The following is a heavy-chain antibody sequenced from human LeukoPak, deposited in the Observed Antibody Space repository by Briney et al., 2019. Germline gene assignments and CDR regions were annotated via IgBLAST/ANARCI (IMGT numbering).Heavy chain of an antibody. Sequence: SVKVSRKASGGTFSSYAISWVRQAPGQGLEWMGGIIPIFGTANYAQKFQGRVTITADESTSTAYMELSSLRSEDTAVYYCARDRAPVVPAAIRYYYYYMDVWGKGTTVTVSS. CDR1: GGTFSSYA. J-gene: IGHJ6*03. D-gene: IGHD2-2*02. V-gene: IGHV1-69*01. CDR2: IIPIFGTA. CDR3: ARDRAPVVPAAIRYYYYYMDV.